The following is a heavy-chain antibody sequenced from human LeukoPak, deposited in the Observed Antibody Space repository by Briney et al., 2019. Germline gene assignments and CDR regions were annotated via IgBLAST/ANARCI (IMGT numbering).Heavy chain of an antibody. J-gene: IGHJ4*02. CDR3: ARGRFIVVVTATPDYFDY. D-gene: IGHD2-21*02. V-gene: IGHV4-30-2*01. CDR2: IYHSGST. CDR1: GGSISSGGYY. Sequence: SETLSLTCTVSGGSISSGGYYWSWIRQPPGKGLEGSGYIYHSGSTYYNPSLKSRVTISVDRSKNQFSLKLSSVTDADTAVYYCARGRFIVVVTATPDYFDYWGQGTLVTVSS.